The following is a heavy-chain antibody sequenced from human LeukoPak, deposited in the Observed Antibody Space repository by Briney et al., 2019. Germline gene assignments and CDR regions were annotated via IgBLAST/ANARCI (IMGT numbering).Heavy chain of an antibody. CDR2: ISGDGTIT. Sequence: GGSLRLSCAASGLNLDAYAMHWVRQAPGKGLEWVSLISGDGTITYYADSVKGRFTISRDNSKNSLFLEMNSLRPEDTAVYYCARGFYEFEDSGYYFDFWGQGTLVTVSS. CDR1: GLNLDAYA. CDR3: ARGFYEFEDSGYYFDF. D-gene: IGHD3-22*01. J-gene: IGHJ4*02. V-gene: IGHV3-43*02.